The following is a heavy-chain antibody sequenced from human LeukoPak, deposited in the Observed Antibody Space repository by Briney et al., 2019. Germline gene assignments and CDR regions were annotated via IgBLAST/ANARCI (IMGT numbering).Heavy chain of an antibody. V-gene: IGHV4-39*01. Sequence: SETLSLTCTVSGVSISSSSYYWGWIRQPPGKGLEWIGSIYYSGSTYYNPALKSRVTISVDTSKNQFSLKLSSVTAADTAVYYCAKTTVAVHEAFDYWGQGTLVTVSP. CDR3: AKTTVAVHEAFDY. CDR1: GVSISSSSYY. CDR2: IYYSGST. D-gene: IGHD6-19*01. J-gene: IGHJ4*02.